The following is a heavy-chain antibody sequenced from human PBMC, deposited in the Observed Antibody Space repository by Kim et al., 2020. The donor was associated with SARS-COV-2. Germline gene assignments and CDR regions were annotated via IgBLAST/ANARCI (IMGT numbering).Heavy chain of an antibody. Sequence: GGSLRLSCTVSEFTFSTYWMHWVRQAPGKGLVWVSRMDPDGSTINYADSVKGRFTISRDNAKNTLYLQMTSLRAEDTALYYCVRGTIAPAGTDYWGRGTLVTVSS. CDR1: EFTFSTYW. V-gene: IGHV3-74*01. CDR3: VRGTIAPAGTDY. D-gene: IGHD6-13*01. J-gene: IGHJ4*02. CDR2: MDPDGSTI.